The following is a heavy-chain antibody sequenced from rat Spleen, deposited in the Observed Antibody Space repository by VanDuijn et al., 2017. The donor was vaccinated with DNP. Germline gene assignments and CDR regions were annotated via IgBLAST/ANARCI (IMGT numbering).Heavy chain of an antibody. CDR2: ITSSGGNT. V-gene: IGHV5-31*01. CDR3: ARHGEVPSRYAMDA. Sequence: EVQLVESGGDLVQPGRSLKLSCVDSGFTFKNYWMTWIRQVPGKGLEWIASITSSGGNTYYPDSVKGRFTISRDNAKNTLYLQMNSLRSEDTATYYCARHGEVPSRYAMDAWGQGTAVTVSS. J-gene: IGHJ4*01. CDR1: GFTFKNYW. D-gene: IGHD1-11*01.